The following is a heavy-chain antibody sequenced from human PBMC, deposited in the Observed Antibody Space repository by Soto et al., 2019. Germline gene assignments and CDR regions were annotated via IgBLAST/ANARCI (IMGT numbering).Heavy chain of an antibody. V-gene: IGHV1-2*02. Sequence: ASVKVSCKASGYTFTGYYMHWVRQAPGQGLEWMEWINPNSGGTNYAQKFQGRVTMTRDTSISTAYMELSRLRSDDTAVYYCARTSIDCSGGSCDHYFDYWGQGTPVTVSS. D-gene: IGHD2-15*01. CDR1: GYTFTGYY. CDR2: INPNSGGT. J-gene: IGHJ4*02. CDR3: ARTSIDCSGGSCDHYFDY.